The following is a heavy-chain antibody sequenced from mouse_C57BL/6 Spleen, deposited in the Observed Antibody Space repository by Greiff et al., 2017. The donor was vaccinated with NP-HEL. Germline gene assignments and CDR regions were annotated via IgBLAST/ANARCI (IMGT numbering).Heavy chain of an antibody. CDR3: ARQGAGTGDYYAMDY. D-gene: IGHD3-3*01. J-gene: IGHJ4*01. CDR1: GFTFSSYG. V-gene: IGHV5-6*01. Sequence: EVKLMESGGDLVKPGGSLKLSCAASGFTFSSYGMSWVRQTPDKRLEWVATISSGGSYTYYPDSVKGRFTISRDNAKNTLYLQMSSLKSEDTAMYYCARQGAGTGDYYAMDYWGQGTSVTVSS. CDR2: ISSGGSYT.